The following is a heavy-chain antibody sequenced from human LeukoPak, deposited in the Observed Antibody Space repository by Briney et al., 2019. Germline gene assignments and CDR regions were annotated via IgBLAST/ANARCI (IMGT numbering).Heavy chain of an antibody. CDR1: GGSISSGGYS. CDR3: ARDKMGGFDY. V-gene: IGHV4-30-4*07. J-gene: IGHJ4*02. D-gene: IGHD3-16*01. CDR2: IYYSGST. Sequence: SETLSLTCAVSGGSISSGGYSWSWIRQPPGKGLEWIGYIYYSGSTYYNPSLMSRVTISIDTSKKHFSLKMTSVTAADTAVYYCARDKMGGFDYWGQGTLVTVSS.